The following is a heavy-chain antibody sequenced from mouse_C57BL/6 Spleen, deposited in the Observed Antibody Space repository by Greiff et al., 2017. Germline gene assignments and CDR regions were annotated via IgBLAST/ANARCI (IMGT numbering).Heavy chain of an antibody. CDR1: GYTFTSYW. Sequence: QVQLQQPGAELVKPGASVKMSCKASGYTFTSYWITWVKQRPGQGLEWIGDIYPGSGSTNYNEKFKSKATLTVDTSSRTAYMQLISLTSEDSAVYYCAMWLRRFDYWGQGTTLTVSS. D-gene: IGHD2-2*01. CDR3: AMWLRRFDY. J-gene: IGHJ2*01. V-gene: IGHV1-55*01. CDR2: IYPGSGST.